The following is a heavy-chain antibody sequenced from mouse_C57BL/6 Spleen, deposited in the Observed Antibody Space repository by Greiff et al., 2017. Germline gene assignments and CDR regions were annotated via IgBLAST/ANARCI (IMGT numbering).Heavy chain of an antibody. Sequence: VQLQQSGPELVKPGASVKISCKASGYTFTDYYMHWVKQSHGKSLEWIGDINPNNGGTSYNQKFKGKATLTVDKSSSTAYMELRSLTSEDSAVYYCARDSSGSRYWGQGTTLTVSS. D-gene: IGHD3-2*02. V-gene: IGHV1-26*01. CDR2: INPNNGGT. CDR3: ARDSSGSRY. CDR1: GYTFTDYY. J-gene: IGHJ2*01.